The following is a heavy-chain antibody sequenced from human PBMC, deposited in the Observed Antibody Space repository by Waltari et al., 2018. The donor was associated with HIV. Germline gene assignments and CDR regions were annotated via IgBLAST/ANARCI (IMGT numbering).Heavy chain of an antibody. Sequence: EVQLVESGGGLVQPGGSLRLSCAASGFTFSSYDMHWVRQATGKGLQWVSAIGTAGDTYYPGSVKGRFTIARENAKNSLYLQMNSLRAGDTAVYYCARVRDRREGYFDYWGQGTLVTVSS. CDR1: GFTFSSYD. V-gene: IGHV3-13*01. CDR3: ARVRDRREGYFDY. J-gene: IGHJ4*02. D-gene: IGHD3-10*01. CDR2: IGTAGDT.